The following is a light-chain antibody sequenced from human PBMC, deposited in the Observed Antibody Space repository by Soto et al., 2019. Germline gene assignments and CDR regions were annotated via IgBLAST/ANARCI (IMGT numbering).Light chain of an antibody. CDR1: QSVSSSY. Sequence: EIVLTQSPGTLSLSPGERATLSCRASQSVSSSYLAWYQQKPGQAPRLLIYGASSRATGIPDRFSGSGSGTVFTLTISRLEPEDYTVYYCQQYGKSPPWTGGQWTKVEIK. V-gene: IGKV3-20*01. J-gene: IGKJ1*01. CDR2: GAS. CDR3: QQYGKSPPWT.